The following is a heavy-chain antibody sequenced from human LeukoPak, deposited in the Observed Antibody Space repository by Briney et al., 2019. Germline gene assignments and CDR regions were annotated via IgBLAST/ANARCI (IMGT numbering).Heavy chain of an antibody. CDR1: GFTFTSST. Sequence: SVKVSCKASGFTFTSSTMQWVRQARGQRLEWIGWIVVGSGNTNYAQKFQERVTITRDMSTSTAYMELSSLRSEDTAVYYCAADSYYDSSGLYYYYGMDVWGQGTTVTASS. D-gene: IGHD3-22*01. CDR2: IVVGSGNT. V-gene: IGHV1-58*02. CDR3: AADSYYDSSGLYYYYGMDV. J-gene: IGHJ6*02.